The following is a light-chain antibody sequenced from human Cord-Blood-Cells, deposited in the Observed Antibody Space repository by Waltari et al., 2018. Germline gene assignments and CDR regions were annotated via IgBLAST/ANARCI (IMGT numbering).Light chain of an antibody. CDR1: SSDVGGYNY. J-gene: IGLJ2*01. Sequence: QSALTQPASVSGSPGQSITISCTGTSSDVGGYNYVSWYQQHPGKAPKLMFYDVSNRASVVYTRFSGSKSGNTASLTISGLQAEDEADYYCSSYTSSSTLVVFGGGTKLTVL. V-gene: IGLV2-14*01. CDR2: DVS. CDR3: SSYTSSSTLVV.